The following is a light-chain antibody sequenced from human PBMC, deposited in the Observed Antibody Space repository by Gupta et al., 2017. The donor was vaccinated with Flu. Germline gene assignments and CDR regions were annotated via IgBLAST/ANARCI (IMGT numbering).Light chain of an antibody. J-gene: IGLJ1*01. CDR2: HVR. Sequence: TVSCSDVGAYNYVSWYQQLPGNAPQLMLYHVRYRPSGVSDRFSGSKSGDTASLTISGLRTEDEGEYYCDSYPISFSLVFGGGTTVNVL. V-gene: IGLV2-14*03. CDR3: DSYPISFSLV. CDR1: CSDVGAYNY.